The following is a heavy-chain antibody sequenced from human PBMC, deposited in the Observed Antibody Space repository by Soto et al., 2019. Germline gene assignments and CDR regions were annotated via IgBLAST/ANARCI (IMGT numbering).Heavy chain of an antibody. Sequence: APGKVSCKASGNTLPRHYIHWGRQAPGQGLEWMGIINPSGGSTSYAQKFQGRVTMTRDTSTSTVYMELSSLRSEDTAVYYCARVSGSYYQHWGQGTLVTVSS. CDR1: GNTLPRHY. D-gene: IGHD1-26*01. CDR2: INPSGGST. CDR3: ARVSGSYYQH. V-gene: IGHV1-46*01. J-gene: IGHJ1*01.